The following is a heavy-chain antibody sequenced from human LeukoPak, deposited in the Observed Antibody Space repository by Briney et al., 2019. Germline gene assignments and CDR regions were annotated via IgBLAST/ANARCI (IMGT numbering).Heavy chain of an antibody. CDR2: ISYDGSNK. D-gene: IGHD2-8*02. Sequence: GRSLRLSCAASGFTFSSYAMHWVRQAPGKGLEWVAVISYDGSNKYYADSVKGRFTISRDNSKNTLYLQMNSLRAEDTAVYYCARAGHFAYWGQGTLVTVSS. J-gene: IGHJ4*02. CDR1: GFTFSSYA. V-gene: IGHV3-30*01. CDR3: ARAGHFAY.